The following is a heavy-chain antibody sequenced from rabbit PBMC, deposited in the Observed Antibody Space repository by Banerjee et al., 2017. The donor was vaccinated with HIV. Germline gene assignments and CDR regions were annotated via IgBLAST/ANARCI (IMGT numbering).Heavy chain of an antibody. CDR3: ARYTNYVGYGLNL. V-gene: IGHV1S45*01. CDR1: GFSFSSSYW. D-gene: IGHD6-1*01. J-gene: IGHJ4*01. Sequence: EESGGDLVKPEGSLTLTCTASGFSFSSSYWICWVRHAPGKGLEWIACIYTGSSGSTWYATWVNGRFTISKTSSTTVTLQMTSLTAADTATYFCARYTNYVGYGLNLWGQGTLVT. CDR2: IYTGSSGST.